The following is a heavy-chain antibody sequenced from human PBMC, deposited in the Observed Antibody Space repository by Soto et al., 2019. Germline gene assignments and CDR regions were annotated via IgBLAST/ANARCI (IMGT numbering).Heavy chain of an antibody. CDR2: INAGNGNT. Sequence: ASVKVSCKASGGTFSSYAISWVRQAPGQRLEWMGWINAGNGNTKYSQKFQGRVTITRDTSASTAYMELSSLRSEDTAVYYCARGSFGHLTGYPNWGQGTLVTVSS. J-gene: IGHJ4*02. V-gene: IGHV1-3*01. D-gene: IGHD3-9*01. CDR3: ARGSFGHLTGYPN. CDR1: GGTFSSYA.